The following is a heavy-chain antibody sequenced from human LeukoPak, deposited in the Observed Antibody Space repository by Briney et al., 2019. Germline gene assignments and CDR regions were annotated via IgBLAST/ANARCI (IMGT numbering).Heavy chain of an antibody. J-gene: IGHJ4*02. CDR3: ARDGVAPGIYFDY. D-gene: IGHD6-13*01. CDR1: GFTFSSHW. V-gene: IGHV3-7*01. Sequence: GGSLRLSCAASGFTFSSHWMSWVRQAPGKGLEWVADIKYDGSEKYYVDSVRGRFTISRDNARNSMYLQMNSLRAEDTAVYYCARDGVAPGIYFDYWGQGTLVTVSS. CDR2: IKYDGSEK.